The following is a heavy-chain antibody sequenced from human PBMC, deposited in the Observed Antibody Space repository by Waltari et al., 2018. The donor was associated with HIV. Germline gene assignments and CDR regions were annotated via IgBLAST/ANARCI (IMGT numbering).Heavy chain of an antibody. CDR2: IRSKPYGGTT. CDR3: SRLVVGYNYGYYFDS. CDR1: GLPFDDDA. Sequence: VQLVESGGGLVQSGRSLRLSCTASGLPFDDDAMIWFRQAPGKGLEWVGFIRSKPYGGTTEFAASVKGRFTISRDDSKSIAYLQMNSLKSDDAAVYYCSRLVVGYNYGYYFDSWGQGTLVTVSS. D-gene: IGHD5-18*01. J-gene: IGHJ4*02. V-gene: IGHV3-49*03.